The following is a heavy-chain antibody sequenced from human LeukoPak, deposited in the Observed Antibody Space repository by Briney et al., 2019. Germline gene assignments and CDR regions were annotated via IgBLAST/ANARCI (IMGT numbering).Heavy chain of an antibody. D-gene: IGHD6-13*01. V-gene: IGHV4-59*01. CDR1: GGSISGYN. CDR2: MYYSGTT. J-gene: IGHJ2*01. Sequence: SETLSLTCTVSGGSISGYNWSWIRQPPGKGLEWIGYMYYSGTTNYNPSLKSRVTTSVDTSKKQFSLRLTSVTAADTAVYYCARVVGLAAHPRYFDLWGRGTLVTVSS. CDR3: ARVVGLAAHPRYFDL.